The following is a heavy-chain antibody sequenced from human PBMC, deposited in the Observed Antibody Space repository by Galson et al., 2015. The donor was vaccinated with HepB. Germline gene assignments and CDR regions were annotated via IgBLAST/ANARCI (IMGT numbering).Heavy chain of an antibody. CDR2: ISASAGRT. CDR1: GFTFITYA. D-gene: IGHD2-15*01. CDR3: AKDGGDCSDGECYYFDC. V-gene: IGHV3-23*01. Sequence: SLRLSCAASGFTFITYAVSWVRQAPGRGLEWVSGISASAGRTYYADSVKGRFTISRDNSKNTVYLEMNSLRVEDTAEYYCAKDGGDCSDGECYYFDCWGQGILVTVSS. J-gene: IGHJ4*02.